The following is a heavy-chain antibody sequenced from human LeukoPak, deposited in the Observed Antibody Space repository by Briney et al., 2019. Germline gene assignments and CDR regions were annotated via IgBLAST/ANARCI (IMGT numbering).Heavy chain of an antibody. J-gene: IGHJ4*02. CDR1: GFAVSSNY. CDR2: IYSDGST. V-gene: IGHV3-66*01. CDR3: TMLRGVIDPN. Sequence: GGSLRLSCVASGFAVSSNYMSWVRQAPGKGLEWVSVIYSDGSTNYADSVKGRFTISRDNSKNTASLQMNSLRAEDTAVYYCTMLRGVIDPNWGQGTLVTVSS. D-gene: IGHD3-10*01.